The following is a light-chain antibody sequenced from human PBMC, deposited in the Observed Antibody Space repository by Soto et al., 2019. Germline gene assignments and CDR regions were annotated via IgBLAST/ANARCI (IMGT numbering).Light chain of an antibody. CDR3: QQSYSTPRT. Sequence: DIQMTQSPSSRSASVVDRVTITFRASQTITNYLNWYQQQSGKAPKLLIYATDTLQSGVPSRFSGSGSGTDFTLTISSLQPEDFATYYCQQSYSTPRTFGQGTKVDI. CDR2: ATD. J-gene: IGKJ1*01. V-gene: IGKV1-39*01. CDR1: QTITNY.